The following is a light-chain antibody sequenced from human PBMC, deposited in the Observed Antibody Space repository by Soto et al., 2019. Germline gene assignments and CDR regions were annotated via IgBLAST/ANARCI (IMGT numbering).Light chain of an antibody. V-gene: IGLV1-47*01. CDR3: ATWDGSLSGQVV. J-gene: IGLJ2*01. CDR2: KND. CDR1: SSNIGKNY. Sequence: QAVVSQPPSASATPGQRVTISCSGTSSNIGKNYVSWYQQLPGAAPKLVIYKNDQWPSGVPDRFSGSKSGTSASLAISGLRPEDEADYYCATWDGSLSGQVVFGGGTKLTVL.